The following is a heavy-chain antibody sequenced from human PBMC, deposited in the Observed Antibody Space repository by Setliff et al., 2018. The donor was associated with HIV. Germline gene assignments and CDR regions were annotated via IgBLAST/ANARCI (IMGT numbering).Heavy chain of an antibody. CDR2: IIPNSGDT. Sequence: GASVKVSCKASGYSFSGYYLHWVRRAPGQGLEWMGWIIPNSGDTDFAQRSEGRITMTTDTSLTTAYVELSRLRSDDTAVYYCARAPYSNIMYYFDYWGRGTLVTVS. D-gene: IGHD3-16*01. V-gene: IGHV1-2*02. CDR1: GYSFSGYY. CDR3: ARAPYSNIMYYFDY. J-gene: IGHJ4*02.